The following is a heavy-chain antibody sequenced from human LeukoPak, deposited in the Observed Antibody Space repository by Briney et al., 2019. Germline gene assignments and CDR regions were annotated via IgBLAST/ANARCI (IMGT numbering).Heavy chain of an antibody. CDR1: GFTFSSYS. CDR3: ARDLSMTTVTTRENY. CDR2: ISSSSSYI. J-gene: IGHJ4*02. V-gene: IGHV3-21*01. Sequence: GGSLRLSCAASGFTFSSYSMNWVRQAPGKGLEWVSSISSSSSYIYYADSVKGRFTISRDNAKNSLYLQMNSLRAEDTAVYYCARDLSMTTVTTRENYWGQGTLVTVSS. D-gene: IGHD4-17*01.